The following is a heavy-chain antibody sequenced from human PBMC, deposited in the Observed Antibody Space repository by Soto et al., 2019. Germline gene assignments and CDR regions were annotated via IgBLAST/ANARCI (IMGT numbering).Heavy chain of an antibody. CDR3: ARDLRRGSSDYCCYGMDV. CDR2: INAGNGNT. D-gene: IGHD6-6*01. J-gene: IGHJ6*02. CDR1: GYTFTSYA. Sequence: QVQLVQSGAEVKKPGASVKVSCKASGYTFTSYAMHWVRQAPGQRLEWMGWINAGNGNTKYSQKFQGRVTITRDTSARTAYMELSSLRSEDTAVYYCARDLRRGSSDYCCYGMDVWGQGTTVTVSS. V-gene: IGHV1-3*01.